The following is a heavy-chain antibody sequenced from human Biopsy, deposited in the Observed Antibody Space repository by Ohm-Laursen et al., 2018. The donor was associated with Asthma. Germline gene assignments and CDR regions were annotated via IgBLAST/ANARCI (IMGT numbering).Heavy chain of an antibody. CDR3: ARAYGGSFFSGSFDI. D-gene: IGHD4-23*01. CDR2: IYRGGGT. CDR1: GFTVRTNG. V-gene: IGHV3-53*01. Sequence: SLRLSCAASGFTVRTNGMSWFRQPPGQGLAWVSVIYRGGGTYYADSAQGRVTITRDNSKNTVSLQMNSLRAEDPAVYYCARAYGGSFFSGSFDIWGQGTMVTVSS. J-gene: IGHJ3*02.